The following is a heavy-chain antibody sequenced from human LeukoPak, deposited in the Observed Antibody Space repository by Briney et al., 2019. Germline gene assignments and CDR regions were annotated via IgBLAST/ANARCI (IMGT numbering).Heavy chain of an antibody. D-gene: IGHD5-18*01. V-gene: IGHV1-2*02. Sequence: ASVKVSCKASVYTFTGYYMHWVRQAPGQGLEWMGWINPNSGGTNYAQKFQGRVTMTRDTSISTAYMELSRLRSDDTAVYYCARDAVRYSLLYYFDYWGQGTLVTGSS. J-gene: IGHJ4*02. CDR3: ARDAVRYSLLYYFDY. CDR2: INPNSGGT. CDR1: VYTFTGYY.